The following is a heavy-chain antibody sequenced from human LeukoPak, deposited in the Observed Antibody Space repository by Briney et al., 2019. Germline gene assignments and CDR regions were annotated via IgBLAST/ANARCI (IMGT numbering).Heavy chain of an antibody. Sequence: PGGSLRLSCAASGFTFSSYEMDWVRQAPGKGLEWVSYISSSGSTIYYADFVKGRFTISRDNAKNSLYLQMNSLRAEDTAVFYCARDRGGAYDFWSGYYTGYFDYWGQGMLVTVSS. CDR3: ARDRGGAYDFWSGYYTGYFDY. V-gene: IGHV3-48*03. J-gene: IGHJ4*02. CDR2: ISSSGSTI. CDR1: GFTFSSYE. D-gene: IGHD3-3*01.